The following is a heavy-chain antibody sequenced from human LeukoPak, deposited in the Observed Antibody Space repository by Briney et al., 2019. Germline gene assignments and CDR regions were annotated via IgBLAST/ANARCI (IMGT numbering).Heavy chain of an antibody. D-gene: IGHD6-13*01. Sequence: ASVRVSCKASGGTFSSYNINWVRPAPGQGLEWMGWINPNSGGTNYAQKFQGRVTMTRDTSISTAYMELSRLRSDDTAVYYCARSLIAAAGTNAFDIWGQGTMVTVSS. CDR3: ARSLIAAAGTNAFDI. CDR1: GGTFSSYN. CDR2: INPNSGGT. J-gene: IGHJ3*02. V-gene: IGHV1-2*02.